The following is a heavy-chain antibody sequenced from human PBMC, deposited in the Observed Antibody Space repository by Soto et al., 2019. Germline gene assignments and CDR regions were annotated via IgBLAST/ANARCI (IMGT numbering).Heavy chain of an antibody. Sequence: EVQLLESGGSLVQPGGSLRLSCAASGFTFSSYDMHWVRQAPGGGLEWVSGVGTSGGSTFYADSVKGRFTISRDNSKNSLYLQMNSLRAEDTAVYYCARKEGYCGGGCCHLHCWGQGTLVTVSS. V-gene: IGHV3-23*01. CDR3: ARKEGYCGGGCCHLHC. CDR2: VGTSGGST. J-gene: IGHJ4*02. D-gene: IGHD2-15*01. CDR1: GFTFSSYD.